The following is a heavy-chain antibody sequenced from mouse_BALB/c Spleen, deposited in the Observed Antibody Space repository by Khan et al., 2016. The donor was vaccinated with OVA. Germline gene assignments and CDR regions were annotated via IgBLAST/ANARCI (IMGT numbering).Heavy chain of an antibody. V-gene: IGHV3-2*02. D-gene: IGHD2-4*01. CDR1: GYSITSEYA. Sequence: EVKLLESGPGLVKPSQSLSLTCTVTGYSITSEYAWNWIRQFPGNKLEWMGYINYSGNTRFNPSLKSRTSITRDTSKNQFFLQLNSVTTEDTATYYCARKDYYDSDPFHYWGQGTLVTVSA. J-gene: IGHJ3*01. CDR3: ARKDYYDSDPFHY. CDR2: INYSGNT.